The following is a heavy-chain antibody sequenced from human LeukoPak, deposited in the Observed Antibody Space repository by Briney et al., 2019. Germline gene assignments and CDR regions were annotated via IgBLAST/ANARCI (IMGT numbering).Heavy chain of an antibody. J-gene: IGHJ6*02. V-gene: IGHV3-9*01. CDR3: AKDLNYDFWSGSTHYGMDV. CDR2: ISWNSGSI. D-gene: IGHD3-3*01. Sequence: GRSLRLSCAASGFTFDDYAMHWVRQAPGKGLEWVSGISWNSGSIGYADSVKGRFTISRDNAKNSLYLQMNSLRAEDTALYYCAKDLNYDFWSGSTHYGMDVWGQGTTVTVPS. CDR1: GFTFDDYA.